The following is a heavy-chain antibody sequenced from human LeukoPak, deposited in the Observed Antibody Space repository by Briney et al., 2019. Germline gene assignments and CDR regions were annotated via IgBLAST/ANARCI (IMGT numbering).Heavy chain of an antibody. CDR2: MNPNSGNT. Sequence: ASVKVSCKASGYTFTSYGISWVRQAPGQGLEWMGWMNPNSGNTGYAQKFQGRVTMTRNTSISTAYMELSSLRSEDTAVYYCARGVDTAMVTYGLSYYYYMDVWGKGTTVTISS. CDR1: GYTFTSYG. CDR3: ARGVDTAMVTYGLSYYYYMDV. D-gene: IGHD5-18*01. V-gene: IGHV1-8*02. J-gene: IGHJ6*03.